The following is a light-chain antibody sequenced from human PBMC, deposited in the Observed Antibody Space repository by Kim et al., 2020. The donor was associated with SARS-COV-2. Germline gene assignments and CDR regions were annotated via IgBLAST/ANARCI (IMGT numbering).Light chain of an antibody. CDR2: GKN. CDR3: NSRDDSDNSFV. J-gene: IGLJ1*01. Sequence: ALGQTVRITCQRDSLRSHYASWYQQKPGQDPVLVIYGKNNRPSGIPDRFSGSSSGNTASLTITGAQAEDEAEYYCNSRDDSDNSFVFATGTKVTVL. V-gene: IGLV3-19*01. CDR1: SLRSHY.